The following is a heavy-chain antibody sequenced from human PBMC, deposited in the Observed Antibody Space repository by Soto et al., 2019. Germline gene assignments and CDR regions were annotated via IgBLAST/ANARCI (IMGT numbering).Heavy chain of an antibody. CDR3: AKETAYSSGWPFDY. D-gene: IGHD6-19*01. Sequence: QVQLVESGGGVVQPGRSLRLSCAASGFTFSSYGMHWVRQAPGKGLEWVAVISYDGSNKYYADSVKGRFTISRDNSKNTLYLQMNSLRAEDTAVYYCAKETAYSSGWPFDYWGQGTLVTVSS. CDR1: GFTFSSYG. J-gene: IGHJ4*02. CDR2: ISYDGSNK. V-gene: IGHV3-30*18.